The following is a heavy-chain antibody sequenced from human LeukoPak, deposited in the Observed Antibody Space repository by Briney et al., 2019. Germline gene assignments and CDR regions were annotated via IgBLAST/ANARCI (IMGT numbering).Heavy chain of an antibody. V-gene: IGHV3-66*01. CDR3: ARGRPVGASTVEDY. CDR2: IYSGGST. J-gene: IGHJ4*02. D-gene: IGHD1-26*01. CDR1: GFTVSNNY. Sequence: GGSLRLSCAASGFTVSNNYMSWVRQAPGKGLEWVSAIYSGGSTYYADSVKGRFTISRDSSKNTLYLQMNSLRAEDTAVYYCARGRPVGASTVEDYWGQGTLVTVSS.